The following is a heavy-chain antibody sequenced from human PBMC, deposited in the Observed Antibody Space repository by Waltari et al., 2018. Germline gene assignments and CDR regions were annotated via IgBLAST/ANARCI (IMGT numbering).Heavy chain of an antibody. V-gene: IGHV1-69*05. CDR1: GGTFSSYA. D-gene: IGHD3-9*01. Sequence: QVQLVQSGAEVKKPGSSVKVSCKASGGTFSSYAISWVRQAPGQGLDWMGGTIPIFGTANYAQKFQGSVTISTDESTSTAYMELSSLGSEDTAVYYCARDRDCLTGPRDYYYGMDVWGQGTTVTVSS. CDR2: TIPIFGTA. J-gene: IGHJ6*02. CDR3: ARDRDCLTGPRDYYYGMDV.